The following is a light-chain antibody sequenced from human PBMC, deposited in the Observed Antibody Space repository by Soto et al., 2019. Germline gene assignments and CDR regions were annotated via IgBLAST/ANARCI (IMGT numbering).Light chain of an antibody. V-gene: IGKV3-15*01. CDR3: QQYNDWPPYS. J-gene: IGKJ2*01. CDR2: GAF. Sequence: EVVLTQSPCTLSLSRGERATLSCRASERIYSAYLGWYQQKPGQPPRLLIYGAFIRPTAIPARFSGSGSGTEFTLTISSLQSEDFAVYYCQQYNDWPPYSLGQGTKVDIK. CDR1: ERIYSAY.